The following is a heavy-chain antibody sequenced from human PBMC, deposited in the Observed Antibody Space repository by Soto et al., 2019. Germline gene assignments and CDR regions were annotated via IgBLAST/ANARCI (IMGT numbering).Heavy chain of an antibody. V-gene: IGHV4-59*01. D-gene: IGHD5-18*01. CDR3: AGGRIQLWYPFDY. J-gene: IGHJ4*02. CDR1: GCAISRYY. CDR2: IYYSGST. Sequence: SETLSLTCTVSGCAISRYYWSWIRQPPGKGLEWIGYIYYSGSTNYNPSLKSRVTISVDTSKNQFSLKLSSVTAADTAVYYCAGGRIQLWYPFDYWGQGTLVTVS.